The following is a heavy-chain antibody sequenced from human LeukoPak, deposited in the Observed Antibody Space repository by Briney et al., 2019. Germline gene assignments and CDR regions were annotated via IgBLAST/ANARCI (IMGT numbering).Heavy chain of an antibody. V-gene: IGHV3-48*03. CDR2: ISSSGSTI. D-gene: IGHD2-21*01. Sequence: GGSLRLSCAASGFTFSSYEMNWVRQAPGKGLEWVSYISSSGSTIYYADSVKGRFTISRDNAKNSLYLQMNSLRADDPAVYYCARDVNLLFFDVWGRGTLVTVSS. CDR3: ARDVNLLFFDV. CDR1: GFTFSSYE. J-gene: IGHJ2*01.